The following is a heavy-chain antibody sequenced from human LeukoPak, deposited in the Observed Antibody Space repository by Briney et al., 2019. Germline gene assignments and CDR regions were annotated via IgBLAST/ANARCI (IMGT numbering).Heavy chain of an antibody. V-gene: IGHV3-7*01. CDR2: IRPDGSEQ. Sequence: GGSLRLSCAASGFTFTNFWMNWIRRAPGRGLEWVANIRPDGSEQFYVDSVKGRFTISRDNAKNSVYLQMNSLRADDTAVYYCAREIVAGTFDHWGQGILVTVSS. CDR3: AREIVAGTFDH. J-gene: IGHJ4*02. CDR1: GFTFTNFW. D-gene: IGHD5-12*01.